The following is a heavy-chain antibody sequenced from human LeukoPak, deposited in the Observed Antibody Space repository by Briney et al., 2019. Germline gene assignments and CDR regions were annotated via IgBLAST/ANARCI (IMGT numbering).Heavy chain of an antibody. J-gene: IGHJ4*02. Sequence: TGGSLRLSCAASGFTFSSYSMNWVRQAPGKGLEWVPSISSSSSYIYYADSVKGRFTISRDNAKNSLYLQMNSLRAEDTAVYYCARFRGGSGHPPGFDYWGQGTLVTVSS. CDR2: ISSSSSYI. CDR1: GFTFSSYS. CDR3: ARFRGGSGHPPGFDY. V-gene: IGHV3-21*01. D-gene: IGHD6-19*01.